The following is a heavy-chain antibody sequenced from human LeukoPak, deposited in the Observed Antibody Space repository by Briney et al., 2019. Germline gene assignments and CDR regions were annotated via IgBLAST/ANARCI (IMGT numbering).Heavy chain of an antibody. CDR3: ARDRQWSHFDY. CDR1: GFTFTSYA. CDR2: LSGSGGST. J-gene: IGHJ4*02. Sequence: PGGSLRLSCAASGFTFTSYAMSWVRQAPGKGLEWVSGLSGSGGSTYYADSVKGRFTISRDISKNTLYLQMNSLRAEDTAVYYCARDRQWSHFDYWGQGTLVTVSS. V-gene: IGHV3-23*01. D-gene: IGHD2-15*01.